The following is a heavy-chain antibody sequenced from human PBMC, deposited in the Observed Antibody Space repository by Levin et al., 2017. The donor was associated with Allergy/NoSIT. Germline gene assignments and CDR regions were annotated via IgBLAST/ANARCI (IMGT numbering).Heavy chain of an antibody. J-gene: IGHJ5*02. CDR2: ISYDGSRQ. V-gene: IGHV3-30*03. D-gene: IGHD4/OR15-4a*01. CDR1: GFSFSSYG. CDR3: ARGASVASIPLGGP. Sequence: LSGGSLRLSCAASGFSFSSYGMHWVRQAPGKGLEWVAMISYDGSRQYYADSVKGRFTVSRDSPKNTLYLQLNSLKTEDRAVYFCARGASVASIPLGGPWGQGTLVTVSS.